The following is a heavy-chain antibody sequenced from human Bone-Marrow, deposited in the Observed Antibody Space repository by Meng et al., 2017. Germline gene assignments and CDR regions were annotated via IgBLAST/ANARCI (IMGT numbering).Heavy chain of an antibody. CDR1: SGSINSYF. CDR2: ISYSGST. CDR3: ARAIATRPDVFDY. J-gene: IGHJ4*02. D-gene: IGHD6-6*01. V-gene: IGHV4-59*01. Sequence: QVQQQESGPVLAKPSETLSLTCTDSSGSINSYFWSWIRQPPGKGPEWIGYISYSGSTNYNPSLKSRVTISVDTSKNQFSLKLSSVTAADTAVYYCARAIATRPDVFDYWGQGTLVTVSS.